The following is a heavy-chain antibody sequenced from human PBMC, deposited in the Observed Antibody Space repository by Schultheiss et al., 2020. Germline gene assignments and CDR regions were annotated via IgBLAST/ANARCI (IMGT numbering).Heavy chain of an antibody. CDR1: GGTFSSYA. Sequence: ASVKVSCKASGGTFSSYAISWVRQAPGQGLEWMGRISAYNGNTNYAQKLQGRVTMTTDTSTSTAYMELRSLRSDDTAVYYCARDGRDCSGGSCYSPDYWGQGTLVTVSS. J-gene: IGHJ4*02. CDR3: ARDGRDCSGGSCYSPDY. V-gene: IGHV1-18*01. CDR2: ISAYNGNT. D-gene: IGHD2-15*01.